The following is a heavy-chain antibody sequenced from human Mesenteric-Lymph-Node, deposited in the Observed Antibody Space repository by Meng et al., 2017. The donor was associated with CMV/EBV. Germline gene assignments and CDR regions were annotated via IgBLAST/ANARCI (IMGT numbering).Heavy chain of an antibody. V-gene: IGHV3-9*01. J-gene: IGHJ3*02. CDR2: ISWNSGSI. D-gene: IGHD6-6*01. CDR1: GFTFDDYA. Sequence: GGSLRLSCAASGFTFDDYAMHWVRQAPGKGLEWVSGISWNSGSIGYADSVKGRFTISRDNARNSLYLQMNSLRAEDTALYYCAKDIRPGIAARLGAFDIWGQGTMVTVSS. CDR3: AKDIRPGIAARLGAFDI.